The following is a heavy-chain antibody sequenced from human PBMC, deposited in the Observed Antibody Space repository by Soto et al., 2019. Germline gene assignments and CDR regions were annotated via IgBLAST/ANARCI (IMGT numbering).Heavy chain of an antibody. CDR2: IIPISGTA. D-gene: IGHD2-2*01. CDR1: GGTFSSYA. CDR3: ARSQGSSTSLEIYYYYYYGMDV. J-gene: IGHJ6*02. Sequence: QVQLVQSGAEVKKPGSSVKVSCKASGGTFSSYAISWVRQAPGQGLEWMGGIIPISGTANYARKFQARVTITADESTSTAYMELSSLRSEDTAVYYCARSQGSSTSLEIYYYYYYGMDVWGQGTTVTVSS. V-gene: IGHV1-69*01.